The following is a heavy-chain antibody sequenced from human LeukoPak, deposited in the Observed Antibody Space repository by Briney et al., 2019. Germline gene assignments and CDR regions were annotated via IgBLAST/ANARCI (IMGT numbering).Heavy chain of an antibody. CDR3: AKVAGYSGYDYAFDY. J-gene: IGHJ4*02. CDR2: ISGSGGTT. Sequence: GGSLRLSCAASGFTFSSYAMTWVRQAPGKGLEWVSAISGSGGTTYYADSVKGRFTISRDNSKNTLYLQMNSLGAEDTAVYYCAKVAGYSGYDYAFDYWGQGTLVTVSS. CDR1: GFTFSSYA. D-gene: IGHD5-12*01. V-gene: IGHV3-23*01.